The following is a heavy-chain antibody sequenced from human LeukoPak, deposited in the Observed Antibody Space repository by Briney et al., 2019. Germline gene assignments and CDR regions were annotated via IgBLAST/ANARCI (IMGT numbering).Heavy chain of an antibody. CDR1: GFTFGNFG. V-gene: IGHV3-23*01. Sequence: GRSLRLSCEASGFTFGNFGMTWVRQAPGKRLQWVSGITGSTTWTYYAASVKGRFTFSRDNSQNTLHLQMNSLSADDTAVYYCARELVSSGTGYFDLWGRGTLVTVSS. D-gene: IGHD3-10*02. CDR2: ITGSTTWT. CDR3: ARELVSSGTGYFDL. J-gene: IGHJ2*01.